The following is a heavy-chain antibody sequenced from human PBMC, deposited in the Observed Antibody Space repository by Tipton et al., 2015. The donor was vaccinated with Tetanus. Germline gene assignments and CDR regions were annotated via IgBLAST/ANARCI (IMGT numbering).Heavy chain of an antibody. CDR3: ARVICAGDCFRYDL. D-gene: IGHD2-21*02. V-gene: IGHV1-69*01. CDR1: GGTFSSYA. CDR2: IIPLLDAT. J-gene: IGHJ5*02. Sequence: QVQLVQSGAEAKKPGSSVKVSCKASGGTFSSYAVSWVRQTPGQGLEWIGGIIPLLDATNYAQKFQDRVTMTADESTNPVYLDVSSLTSDDTAVYYCARVICAGDCFRYDLWGHGTLVTVSS.